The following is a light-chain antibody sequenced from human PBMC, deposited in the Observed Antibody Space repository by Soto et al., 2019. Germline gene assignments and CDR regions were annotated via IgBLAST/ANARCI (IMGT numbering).Light chain of an antibody. Sequence: QSVLTQPPSASAAPGQRVTISCSGTISNIGDNHVSWYQQHPGKAPKLMIYEVSSRPSGVSNRFSGSKSGNTASLTISGLQAEDEADCYCTSYTSSITWVFGAGTKLTVL. V-gene: IGLV2-14*01. J-gene: IGLJ3*02. CDR1: ISNIGDNH. CDR3: TSYTSSITWV. CDR2: EVS.